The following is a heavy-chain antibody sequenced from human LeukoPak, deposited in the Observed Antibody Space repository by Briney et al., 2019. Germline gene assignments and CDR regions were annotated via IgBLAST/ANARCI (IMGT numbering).Heavy chain of an antibody. D-gene: IGHD7-27*01. CDR2: INPSGGST. CDR3: ARSTGARGAFDI. CDR1: GYTFTSYY. V-gene: IGHV1-46*01. J-gene: IGHJ3*02. Sequence: ASVKVSCKASGYTFTSYYMHWVRQAPGQGLEWMGIINPSGGSTSYAQKFQGRVIMTRDTSTSTVYMELRSLRSDDTAVHYCARSTGARGAFDIWGQGTMVTVSS.